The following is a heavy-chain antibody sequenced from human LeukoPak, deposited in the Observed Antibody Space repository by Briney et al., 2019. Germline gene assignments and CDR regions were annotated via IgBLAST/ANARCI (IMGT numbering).Heavy chain of an antibody. J-gene: IGHJ4*02. Sequence: GGSLRLSCAASGFTFSSYAMHWVRQAPGKGLEWVAVISYDGSNKYYADSVKGRFTISRDNSKNTLYLQMNSLRAEDTAVYYCARESRELWDHWGQGTLVTVSS. CDR3: ARESRELWDH. D-gene: IGHD3-16*01. CDR1: GFTFSSYA. V-gene: IGHV3-30-3*01. CDR2: ISYDGSNK.